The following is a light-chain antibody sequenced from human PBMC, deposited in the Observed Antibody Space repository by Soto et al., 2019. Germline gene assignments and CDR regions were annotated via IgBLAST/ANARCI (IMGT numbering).Light chain of an antibody. Sequence: DIQMTQSPSTLSASVGDRVTITCRASQSINNWLAWYQQRPGKAPNLLIYKASSLESGVPSRFSGSGSGTEFTLTISSLQPDDFATYYCQQYNSDPYTFGQGTKLEIK. CDR1: QSINNW. J-gene: IGKJ2*01. CDR3: QQYNSDPYT. CDR2: KAS. V-gene: IGKV1-5*03.